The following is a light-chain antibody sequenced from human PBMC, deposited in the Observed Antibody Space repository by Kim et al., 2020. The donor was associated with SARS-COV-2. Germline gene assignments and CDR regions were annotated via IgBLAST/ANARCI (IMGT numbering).Light chain of an antibody. CDR1: KNINQW. V-gene: IGKV1-12*01. Sequence: DVQMTQSPSSVSASVGDRVNISCRASKNINQWLVWYQQKPGKAPKLLIYAASILQSGVPSRFTGSGSGTDFALTINSLQPEDFATYYCQQADSFPLVFGPGTKVDIK. CDR3: QQADSFPLV. CDR2: AAS. J-gene: IGKJ3*01.